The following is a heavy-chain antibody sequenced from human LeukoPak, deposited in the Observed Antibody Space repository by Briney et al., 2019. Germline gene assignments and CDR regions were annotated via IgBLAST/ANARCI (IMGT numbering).Heavy chain of an antibody. CDR1: GGSISSYY. Sequence: SETLSLTCTVSGGSISSYYWGWIRQPAGKGLEWIGRIYTSGSTNYNPSLKSRVTISVDTSKNQFSLKLSSVTAADTAVYYCARWTPPNSAFDIWGQGTMITVSS. J-gene: IGHJ3*02. D-gene: IGHD3/OR15-3a*01. CDR3: ARWTPPNSAFDI. CDR2: IYTSGST. V-gene: IGHV4-4*07.